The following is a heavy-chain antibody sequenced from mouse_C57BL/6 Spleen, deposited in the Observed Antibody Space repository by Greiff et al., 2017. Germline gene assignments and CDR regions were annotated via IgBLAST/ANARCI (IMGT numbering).Heavy chain of an antibody. CDR1: GYTFTSYW. Sequence: EVQLQQSGTVLARPGASVKMSCKTSGYTFTSYWMHWVKQRPGQGLEWIGAIYPGNSDTSYNQNFKGKAKLTAVTSASTAYMELSSLTNEDSAVYYCTRNYGTLYAMDYWGQGTSVTVSS. CDR2: IYPGNSDT. J-gene: IGHJ4*01. V-gene: IGHV1-5*01. CDR3: TRNYGTLYAMDY. D-gene: IGHD1-1*01.